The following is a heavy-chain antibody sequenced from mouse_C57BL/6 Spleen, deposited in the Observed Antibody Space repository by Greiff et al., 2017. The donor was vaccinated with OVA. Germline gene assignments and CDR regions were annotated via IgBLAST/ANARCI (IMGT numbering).Heavy chain of an antibody. D-gene: IGHD1-1*01. Sequence: VQLQQSGAELVKPGASVKVSCKASGYTFTSYWMHWVKQRPGQGLEWIGRIHPSDSDTNYNQKFKGKATLTVDKSSSTAYMQLSSLTSEDSAVYYCAIEYYGSSLYYFDYWGQGTTLTVSS. CDR3: AIEYYGSSLYYFDY. V-gene: IGHV1-74*01. CDR2: IHPSDSDT. CDR1: GYTFTSYW. J-gene: IGHJ2*01.